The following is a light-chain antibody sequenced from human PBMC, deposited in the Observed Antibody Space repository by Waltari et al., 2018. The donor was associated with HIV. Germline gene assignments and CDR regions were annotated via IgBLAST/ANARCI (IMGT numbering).Light chain of an antibody. Sequence: DIQMTQSLSTLSASVGDRVTLTCRASQSISNWLAWYQQKPGNAPKLLIYNASTLEGGVPSSFRGSGSGTEFTLTINSLQPDDFATYFCQQYYLSPWTFGQGARV. J-gene: IGKJ1*01. CDR1: QSISNW. CDR2: NAS. CDR3: QQYYLSPWT. V-gene: IGKV1-5*03.